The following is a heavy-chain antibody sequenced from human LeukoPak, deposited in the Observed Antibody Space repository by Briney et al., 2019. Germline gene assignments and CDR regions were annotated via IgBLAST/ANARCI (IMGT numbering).Heavy chain of an antibody. D-gene: IGHD4-17*01. Sequence: GRSLRLSCAASGFTFSSYAMSWVRQAPGKGLEWVSAISGSGGSTYYADSVKGRFTISRDNSKNTLYLQMNSLRAEDTAVYYCAKEAGQDYGALDAFDIWGQGTMVTVSS. V-gene: IGHV3-23*01. J-gene: IGHJ3*02. CDR3: AKEAGQDYGALDAFDI. CDR1: GFTFSSYA. CDR2: ISGSGGST.